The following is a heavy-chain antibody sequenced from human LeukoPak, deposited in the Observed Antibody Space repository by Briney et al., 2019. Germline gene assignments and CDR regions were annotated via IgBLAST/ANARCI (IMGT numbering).Heavy chain of an antibody. CDR1: GFTFSSYG. D-gene: IGHD1-1*01. V-gene: IGHV3-30*18. J-gene: IGHJ4*02. CDR3: AKDVGTTSFDY. Sequence: GGSLRLSCAASGFTFSSYGMHWVRQAPGKGLEWVAVISYGGSNKYYADSVKGRFTISRDNSKNTLYLQMNSLRAEDTAVYYCAKDVGTTSFDYWGQGTLVTVSS. CDR2: ISYGGSNK.